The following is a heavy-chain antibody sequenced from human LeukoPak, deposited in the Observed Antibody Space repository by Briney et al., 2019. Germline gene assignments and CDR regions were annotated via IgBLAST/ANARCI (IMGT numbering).Heavy chain of an antibody. V-gene: IGHV1-2*02. CDR3: GTILTLHDAFDL. Sequence: ASVKVSFKASGYTFTVYYMHWVRQSPGQGLGWRVWINPNSGGTNYAQKFQGRVTMTRDTSISTAYMELSRLRSEDTAVYYCGTILTLHDAFDLWGQGPMVTVSS. D-gene: IGHD1-14*01. CDR2: INPNSGGT. CDR1: GYTFTVYY. J-gene: IGHJ3*01.